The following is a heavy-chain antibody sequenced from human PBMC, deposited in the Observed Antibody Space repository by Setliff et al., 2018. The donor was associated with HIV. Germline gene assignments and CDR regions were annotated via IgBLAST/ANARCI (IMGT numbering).Heavy chain of an antibody. D-gene: IGHD3-9*01. V-gene: IGHV4-59*08. J-gene: IGHJ6*03. Sequence: SETLSLTCTVSGGSMNNYYWNWIRQTPGKGLEWIGYIYYSGNTYYNPSLKSRLTISLETSKNQFSLKLTSVTAADTAVYYCARHPRHYNILTGYRYYYMDVWGKGTTVTVSS. CDR1: GGSMNNYY. CDR3: ARHPRHYNILTGYRYYYMDV. CDR2: IYYSGNT.